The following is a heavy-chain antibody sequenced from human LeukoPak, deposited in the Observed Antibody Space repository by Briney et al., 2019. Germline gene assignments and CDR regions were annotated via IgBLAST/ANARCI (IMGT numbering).Heavy chain of an antibody. CDR3: ARGADVFDI. CDR1: GGSISSGGYY. V-gene: IGHV4-30-2*01. Sequence: SQTLSLTCTVSGGSISSGGYYWSWIRQPPGKGLEWIGYIYHSGSTYYNPSLKSRVTISADTSNDQFSLRLNSVTAADTAVYFCARGADVFDIWGQGTVVTVS. CDR2: IYHSGST. J-gene: IGHJ3*02.